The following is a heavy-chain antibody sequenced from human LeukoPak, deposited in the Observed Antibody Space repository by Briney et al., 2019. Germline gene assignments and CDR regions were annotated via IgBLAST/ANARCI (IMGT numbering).Heavy chain of an antibody. CDR3: ASSITMVRGARPDAFDI. Sequence: GESLKISCKGSGYSFTSDWIGWVRQMPGRGLEWMGLIYPGDSDTRYSPSFQGQVTISADKSISTAYLQWSSLKASDTAMYYCASSITMVRGARPDAFDIWGQGTMVTVSS. CDR2: IYPGDSDT. J-gene: IGHJ3*02. D-gene: IGHD3-10*01. CDR1: GYSFTSDW. V-gene: IGHV5-51*01.